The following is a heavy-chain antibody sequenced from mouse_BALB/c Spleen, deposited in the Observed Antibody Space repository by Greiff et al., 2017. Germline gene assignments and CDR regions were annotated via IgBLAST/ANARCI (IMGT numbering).Heavy chain of an antibody. Sequence: EVKLVESGGGLVQPGGSRKLSCAASGFTFSSFGMHWVRQAPEKGLEWVAYISSGSSTIYYADTVKGRFTISRDNPKNTLFLQMTSLRSEDTAMYYCARSEYYGSSPYFDYWGQGTTLTVSS. CDR1: GFTFSSFG. V-gene: IGHV5-17*02. J-gene: IGHJ2*01. CDR2: ISSGSSTI. CDR3: ARSEYYGSSPYFDY. D-gene: IGHD1-1*01.